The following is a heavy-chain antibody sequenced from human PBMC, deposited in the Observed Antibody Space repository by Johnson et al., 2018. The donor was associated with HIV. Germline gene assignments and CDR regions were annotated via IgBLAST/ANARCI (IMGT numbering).Heavy chain of an antibody. Sequence: VQLVESGGGLIQPGGSLRLSCAASGFTVSSNYMSWVRQAPGKGLEWVSVIYSGGSTYYADSVKGRFTISRDNSKNTLYLQMNSLRAEDTAVYYCARGGGFSYYDSNGDDALYIWGQGTMVTVSS. J-gene: IGHJ3*02. CDR2: IYSGGST. D-gene: IGHD3-22*01. CDR1: GFTVSSNY. CDR3: ARGGGFSYYDSNGDDALYI. V-gene: IGHV3-53*01.